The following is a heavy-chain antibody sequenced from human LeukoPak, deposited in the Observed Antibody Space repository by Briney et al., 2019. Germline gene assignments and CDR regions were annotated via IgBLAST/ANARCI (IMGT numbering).Heavy chain of an antibody. J-gene: IGHJ4*02. CDR1: GGSISNYY. Sequence: SETLSLTCTVSGGSISNYYWSWIRQPAGKGLEWIGRIYSDGRTNYDLSLSSRLAMSVDTSKNQFSLKLSSVTAADTAVYCCARDLSSRGVISLDYWGQGTLVTVSS. V-gene: IGHV4-4*07. CDR2: IYSDGRT. CDR3: ARDLSSRGVISLDY. D-gene: IGHD3-10*01.